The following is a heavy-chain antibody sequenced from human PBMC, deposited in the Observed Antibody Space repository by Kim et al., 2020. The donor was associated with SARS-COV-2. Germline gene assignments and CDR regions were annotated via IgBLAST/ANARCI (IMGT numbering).Heavy chain of an antibody. V-gene: IGHV1-2*02. CDR3: ARGDLYSGYDRSPPPPPHY. CDR2: INPNSGGT. D-gene: IGHD5-12*01. CDR1: GYTFTGFY. Sequence: ASVNVSCKASGYTFTGFYMHWVRQAPGQGLEWMGWINPNSGGTNYAQKFQGRVTMTRDTSISTAYMELSRLRSDDTAVYYCARGDLYSGYDRSPPPPPHYWGQGTLVTVSS. J-gene: IGHJ4*02.